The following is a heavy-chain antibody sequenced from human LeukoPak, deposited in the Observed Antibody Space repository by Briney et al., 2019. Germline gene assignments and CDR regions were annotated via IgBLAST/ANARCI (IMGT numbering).Heavy chain of an antibody. V-gene: IGHV4-59*01. CDR3: ARASTYSYGSNWFDP. J-gene: IGHJ5*02. CDR1: GGSISSYY. Sequence: TSETLSLTCTVSGGSISSYYWSWIRQPPGKGLEWIGYIYYSGSTNYNPSLKSRVTISVDTSKNQFSLKLSSVTAADTAVYYCARASTYSYGSNWFDPWGQGTLVTVSS. D-gene: IGHD5-18*01. CDR2: IYYSGST.